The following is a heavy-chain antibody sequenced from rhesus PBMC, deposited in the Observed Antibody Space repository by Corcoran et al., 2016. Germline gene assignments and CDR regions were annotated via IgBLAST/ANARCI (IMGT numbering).Heavy chain of an antibody. CDR1: GGSVSSSNW. Sequence: QVQLQESGPGLVKPSETLSLTCAVSGGSVSSSNWWSWIRQPPGKGLEWIGYISGSSGSTYYNPSLKSRFTSSTDTSKTQFSLKLCSVTAPDTAVHYCASAYWTGSGCYVGYCEFWGQGALVTFSS. CDR2: ISGSSGST. D-gene: IGHD2-21*01. CDR3: ASAYWTGSGCYVGYCEF. V-gene: IGHV4-65*01. J-gene: IGHJ1*01.